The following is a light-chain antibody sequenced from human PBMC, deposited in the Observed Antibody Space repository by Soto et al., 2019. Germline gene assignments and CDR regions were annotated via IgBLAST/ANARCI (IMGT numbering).Light chain of an antibody. J-gene: IGKJ1*01. CDR2: LGS. CDR3: MRSLQTPVT. Sequence: DIVMTQSPLSLIVTSGEPASISCRSSQSLLHTNGYNYLDWYLQKPGQSPQLLIYLGSNRASGVPDRFSGSGSGTDFTLKISRVEAEDVGVYFCMRSLQTPVTFGQGTKVEIK. CDR1: QSLLHTNGYNY. V-gene: IGKV2-28*01.